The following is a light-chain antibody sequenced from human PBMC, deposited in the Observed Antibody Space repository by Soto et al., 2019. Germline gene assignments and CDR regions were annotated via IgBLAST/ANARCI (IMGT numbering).Light chain of an antibody. CDR1: HSVSSSY. V-gene: IGKV3-20*01. Sequence: EIVLTQSPGTLSLSPGERATLSCRGSHSVSSSYLAWYQQKPGQAPRLLIYGASSMATGIPDRFSGSGSGTDFTLTISRLEPEDFAVYYCQQYGSSPPYTFGQGTKLEIK. CDR2: GAS. J-gene: IGKJ2*01. CDR3: QQYGSSPPYT.